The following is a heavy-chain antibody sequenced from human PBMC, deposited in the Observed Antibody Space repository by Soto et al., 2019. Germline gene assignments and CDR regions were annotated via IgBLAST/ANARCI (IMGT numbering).Heavy chain of an antibody. CDR1: CGSVSSGRYQ. J-gene: IGHJ6*02. CDR3: ARLQLYDLWSGSVPMDV. V-gene: IGHV4-61*01. Sequence: SETLSLTCTFSCGSVSSGRYQWSWIRQSPGKGLEWIGYIYYTGTTNYNPSLKSRVTISVDTSKNQFSLKLTSVTAADTALYFCARLQLYDLWSGSVPMDVWGQGTSVTVSS. CDR2: IYYTGTT. D-gene: IGHD3-3*01.